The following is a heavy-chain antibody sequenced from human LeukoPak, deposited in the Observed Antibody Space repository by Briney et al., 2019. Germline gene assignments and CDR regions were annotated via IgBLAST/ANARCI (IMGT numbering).Heavy chain of an antibody. CDR3: ARYTARQSGSYIIDAFDI. CDR1: GGSISSYY. Sequence: SETLSLTCTVSGGSISSYYWSWIRQPAGKGLEWIGRIYTSGSINYNPSLKSRVTMSVDTSKNQFSLKLSSVTAADTAVYYCARYTARQSGSYIIDAFDIWGQGTMVTVSS. CDR2: IYTSGSI. D-gene: IGHD1-26*01. J-gene: IGHJ3*02. V-gene: IGHV4-4*07.